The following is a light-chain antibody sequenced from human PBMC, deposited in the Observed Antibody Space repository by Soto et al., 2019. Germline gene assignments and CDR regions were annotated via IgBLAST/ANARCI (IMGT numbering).Light chain of an antibody. J-gene: IGKJ2*01. CDR1: QSISSW. V-gene: IGKV1-5*03. Sequence: DIQMTQSPSTLSASVGDRVTITCRASQSISSWLAWYQQKPGKAPKLLSYKASSLESGVPSRFSGSGSGTEFTLTIRSLQPDDFATYYCQQYNSYSYTFGQGTKLEIK. CDR3: QQYNSYSYT. CDR2: KAS.